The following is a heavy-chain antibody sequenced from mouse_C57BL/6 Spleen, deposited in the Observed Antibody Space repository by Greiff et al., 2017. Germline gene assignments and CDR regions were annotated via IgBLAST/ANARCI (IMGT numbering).Heavy chain of an antibody. V-gene: IGHV1-64*01. CDR2: IHPNSGST. Sequence: VKLQQPGAELVKPGASVKLSCKASGYTFTNYWMHWVKQRPGQGLEWIGMIHPNSGSTNYNEKFKSKATLTVDKSSSTAYMQLSSLTSEDSAVYYCAGNYDWYFEVWGTGTTVTVSS. CDR3: AGNYDWYFEV. D-gene: IGHD2-1*01. J-gene: IGHJ1*03. CDR1: GYTFTNYW.